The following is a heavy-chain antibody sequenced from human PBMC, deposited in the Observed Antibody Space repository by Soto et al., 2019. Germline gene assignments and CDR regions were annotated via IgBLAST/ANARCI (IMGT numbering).Heavy chain of an antibody. CDR2: ISCNGGTT. J-gene: IGHJ6*04. V-gene: IGHV3-23*01. Sequence: GGSLRLSCAASGFTFSSYTMSWVRQAPGKGLEWVSAISCNGGTTYYADSVTGRFTISRDNSKKTMYLQMNSLRAEDTAVYYCATGYRSTWSPGSHGMDVWGKGTTVTVSS. D-gene: IGHD6-13*01. CDR3: ATGYRSTWSPGSHGMDV. CDR1: GFTFSSYT.